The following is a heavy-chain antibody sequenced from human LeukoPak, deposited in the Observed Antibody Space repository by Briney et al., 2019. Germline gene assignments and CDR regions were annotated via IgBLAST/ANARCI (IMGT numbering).Heavy chain of an antibody. CDR2: ISAYNGNT. J-gene: IGHJ4*02. CDR1: GYTFTSHG. V-gene: IGHV1-18*01. D-gene: IGHD1-20*01. CDR3: ARVGRITGTSPPDY. Sequence: ASVKVSCKASGYTFTSHGISWVRQAPGQGLEWMGWISAYNGNTNYAQKLQGRVTMTTDTSTSTAYMELRSLRSDDTAVYYCARVGRITGTSPPDYWGQGTLVTVSS.